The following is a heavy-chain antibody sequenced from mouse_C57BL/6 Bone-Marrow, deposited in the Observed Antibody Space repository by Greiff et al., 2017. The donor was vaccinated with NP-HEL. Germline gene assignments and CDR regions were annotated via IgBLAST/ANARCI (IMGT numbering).Heavy chain of an antibody. J-gene: IGHJ4*01. CDR2: IDPEDGET. CDR3: ATITTVVGYYAMDY. V-gene: IGHV14-2*01. D-gene: IGHD1-1*01. Sequence: VQLQQSGAELVKPGASVKLSCTASGFNIKDYYMHWVKQRTEQGLEWIGRIDPEDGETKYAPQFQGKATITADTSSNTAYLQLSSLTSEDTAVYYCATITTVVGYYAMDYWGQGTSVTVSS. CDR1: GFNIKDYY.